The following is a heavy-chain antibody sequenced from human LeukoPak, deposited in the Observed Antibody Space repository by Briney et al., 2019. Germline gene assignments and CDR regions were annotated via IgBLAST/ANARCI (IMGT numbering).Heavy chain of an antibody. V-gene: IGHV1-18*01. D-gene: IGHD2-2*02. CDR1: GYTFTSYG. CDR3: ASTPIVVVPAAIPYYYYYGMDV. J-gene: IGHJ6*02. Sequence: GASVKVSCKASGYTFTSYGISWVRQAPGQRLEWMGWISAYNGNTNYAQKLQGRVTMTTDTSTSTAYMELRSLRPDDTAVYYCASTPIVVVPAAIPYYYYYGMDVWGQGTTVTVSS. CDR2: ISAYNGNT.